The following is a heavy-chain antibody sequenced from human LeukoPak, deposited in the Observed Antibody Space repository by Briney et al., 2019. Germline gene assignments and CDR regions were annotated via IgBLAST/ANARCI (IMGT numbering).Heavy chain of an antibody. V-gene: IGHV4-39*01. J-gene: IGHJ4*02. CDR1: GGSVSSTSYY. CDR2: IYYDGTT. Sequence: PSETLSLTCTVSGGSVSSTSYYWGWIRQPPGKGLEWIVTIYYDGTTYYNPSLKSRVAISVDTSKNQFSVKLTSVTAADTAMYYCARHSEYVHYSGSASGFYDYWGQGTLVSVSS. D-gene: IGHD3-10*01. CDR3: ARHSEYVHYSGSASGFYDY.